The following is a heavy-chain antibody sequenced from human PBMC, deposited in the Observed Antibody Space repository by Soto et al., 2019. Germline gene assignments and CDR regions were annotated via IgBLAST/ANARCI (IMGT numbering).Heavy chain of an antibody. CDR3: ARGHYGRDY. CDR1: EFTFSQHW. V-gene: IGHV3-7*01. CDR2: IKPDGSDK. J-gene: IGHJ4*02. D-gene: IGHD4-17*01. Sequence: PGGSRRLSCAASEFTFSQHWMSWVRQAPGKGLEWVADIKPDGSDKYYVDSVKGRFTISRDNARHSVYLQMNSPRAEDTAMYYCARGHYGRDYWGQGTPVTVSS.